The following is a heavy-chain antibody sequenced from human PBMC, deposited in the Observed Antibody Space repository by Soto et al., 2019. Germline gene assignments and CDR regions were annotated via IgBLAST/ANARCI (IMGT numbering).Heavy chain of an antibody. CDR3: ARVRYSGYDSGLYYYGMDV. V-gene: IGHV1-18*01. CDR2: ISAYNGNT. CDR1: GYTFTSYG. Sequence: QVQLVQSGAEVKKPGASVKVSCKASGYTFTSYGISWVRQAPGQGLEWMGWISAYNGNTNYAQKLQGRVTMTTDTSTCIAWMEMRSLRSDDTAVCYCARVRYSGYDSGLYYYGMDVWGQGTTVTVSS. D-gene: IGHD5-12*01. J-gene: IGHJ6*02.